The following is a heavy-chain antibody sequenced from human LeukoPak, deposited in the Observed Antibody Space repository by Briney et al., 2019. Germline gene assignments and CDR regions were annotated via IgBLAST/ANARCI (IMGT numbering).Heavy chain of an antibody. V-gene: IGHV3-33*01. D-gene: IGHD4-11*01. J-gene: IGHJ6*03. Sequence: GGSLRLSCAASGFTFSSYGTHWVRQAPGKGLEWVAVIWYDGSNKYYADSVKGRFTISRDNSKNTLYLQMNSLRAEDTAVYYCARDKRDTVTGWGYYYYYMDVWGKGTTVTVSS. CDR2: IWYDGSNK. CDR3: ARDKRDTVTGWGYYYYYMDV. CDR1: GFTFSSYG.